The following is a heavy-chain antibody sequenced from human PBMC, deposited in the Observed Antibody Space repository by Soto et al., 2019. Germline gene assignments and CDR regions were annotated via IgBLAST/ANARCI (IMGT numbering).Heavy chain of an antibody. CDR2: IYYSGST. CDR3: ARQGGDDGDYVFSGWYFDL. V-gene: IGHV4-59*08. D-gene: IGHD4-17*01. Sequence: QVQLQESGPGLVKPSETLSLTCTVSGGSISSYYWSWIRQPPGKGLEWIGYIYYSGSTNYNPSLKRRVTISVDTSKNQFSLKMSSVTAADQAVYYCARQGGDDGDYVFSGWYFDLWGRGTLVTVSS. CDR1: GGSISSYY. J-gene: IGHJ2*01.